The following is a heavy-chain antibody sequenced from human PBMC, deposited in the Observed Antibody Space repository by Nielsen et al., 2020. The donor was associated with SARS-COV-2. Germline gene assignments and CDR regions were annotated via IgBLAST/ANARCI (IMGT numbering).Heavy chain of an antibody. Sequence: SETLSLTCTVSGGSISSYYWSWIRQPPGKGLEWIGYIYYSGSTNYNPSLKSRVTISLDTPKKQFSLKLSSATAADTAVYYCARGPHDYGDYWLGYWGQGTLVTVSS. J-gene: IGHJ4*02. D-gene: IGHD4-17*01. CDR1: GGSISSYY. V-gene: IGHV4-59*01. CDR2: IYYSGST. CDR3: ARGPHDYGDYWLGY.